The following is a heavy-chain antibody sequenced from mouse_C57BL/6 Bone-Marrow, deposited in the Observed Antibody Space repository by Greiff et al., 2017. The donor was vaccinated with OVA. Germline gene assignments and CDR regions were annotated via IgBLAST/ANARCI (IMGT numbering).Heavy chain of an antibody. CDR3: ASWIYYYGSGYFDV. CDR2: IHPSDSDT. V-gene: IGHV1-74*01. D-gene: IGHD1-1*01. Sequence: QVQLQQPGAELVKPGASVKVSCKASGYTFTSYWMHWVKQRPGQGLEWIGRIHPSDSDTNYNQKFKGKATFTVDKYSITAYMQLSSLRSEDSAVYYCASWIYYYGSGYFDVWGTGTTVTVSS. J-gene: IGHJ1*03. CDR1: GYTFTSYW.